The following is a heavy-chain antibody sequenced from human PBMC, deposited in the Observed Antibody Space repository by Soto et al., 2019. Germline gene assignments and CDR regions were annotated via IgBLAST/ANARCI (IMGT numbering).Heavy chain of an antibody. CDR3: ARDTITLPFDI. D-gene: IGHD5-12*01. V-gene: IGHV3-21*01. Sequence: GGSLRLSCAASGFTFSDYTMSWVRQAPGKGLEWVSSISGRSTYIYYADSVRGRFTISRDNAENSLSLHMTSLRADDTAVYFCARDTITLPFDIWGRGTLVTVSS. J-gene: IGHJ2*01. CDR2: ISGRSTYI. CDR1: GFTFSDYT.